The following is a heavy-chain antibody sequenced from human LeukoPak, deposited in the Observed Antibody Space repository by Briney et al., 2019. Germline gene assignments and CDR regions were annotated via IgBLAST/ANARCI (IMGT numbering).Heavy chain of an antibody. V-gene: IGHV3-73*01. CDR3: TRPLQGSGSYYYYMDV. J-gene: IGHJ6*03. CDR1: GFTFSGSA. CDR2: IRSKANSYAT. Sequence: GGSLRLSCAASGFTFSGSAMHWVRQASGKRLEWVGRIRSKANSYATAYAASVKGRFTISRDDSKNTAYLQMNSLKTEDTAVYYCTRPLQGSGSYYYYMDVWGKGTTVTVSS. D-gene: IGHD1-26*01.